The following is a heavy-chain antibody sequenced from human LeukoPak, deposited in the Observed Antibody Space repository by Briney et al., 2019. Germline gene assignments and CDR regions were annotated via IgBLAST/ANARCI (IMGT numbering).Heavy chain of an antibody. J-gene: IGHJ6*02. V-gene: IGHV3-23*01. D-gene: IGHD3-16*01. CDR2: ISDSGVST. Sequence: GGSLRLSCAASGFTFSSYAMSWVRQAPGKGLEWVSTISDSGVSTYYADSVMGRFTISRDNSKNTLYLQMSSLRAEDTAVYYCANRLRSGGRYGMDVWGQGTTVTDSS. CDR3: ANRLRSGGRYGMDV. CDR1: GFTFSSYA.